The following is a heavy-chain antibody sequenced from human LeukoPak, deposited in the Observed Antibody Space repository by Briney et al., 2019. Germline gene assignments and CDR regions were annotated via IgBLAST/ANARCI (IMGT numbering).Heavy chain of an antibody. Sequence: SETLSLTCTVSGGSISSSSYCCGWIRQPPGKGLEGIGYIYDSESTNYNPSLKRRLTISVDTSKNQFSLKLSSVTAADTAVYYCARGPDYYESSGYYFYFDYWGQGTLVTVSS. V-gene: IGHV4-61*05. CDR2: IYDSEST. CDR1: GGSISSSSYC. J-gene: IGHJ4*02. CDR3: ARGPDYYESSGYYFYFDY. D-gene: IGHD3-22*01.